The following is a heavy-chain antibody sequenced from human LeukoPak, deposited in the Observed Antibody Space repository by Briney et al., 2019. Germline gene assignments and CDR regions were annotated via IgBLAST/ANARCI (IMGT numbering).Heavy chain of an antibody. V-gene: IGHV3-7*01. CDR2: IAGDGSLK. CDR1: DFTFSSYW. Sequence: QPGGSLRLSCTASDFTFSSYWMTWLRQAPGKGLEWVANIAGDGSLKSYLDSVRGRFTISRDNAKNSLYLQMNSLRAEDTAVYYCARAGIVGAGRWFDPWGQGTLVTVSS. J-gene: IGHJ5*02. D-gene: IGHD1-26*01. CDR3: ARAGIVGAGRWFDP.